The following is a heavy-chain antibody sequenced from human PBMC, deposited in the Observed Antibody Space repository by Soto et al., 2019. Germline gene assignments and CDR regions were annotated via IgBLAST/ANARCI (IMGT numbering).Heavy chain of an antibody. CDR3: ARSGVTCGGVV. J-gene: IGHJ1*01. CDR1: GASMKKYF. V-gene: IGHV4-59*01. Sequence: PSETRSLTCTVSGASMKKYFGSWIRQTPGKGVEDIGFMHSRGYGDYNSSLKSRATISVDTSNNQCSLRLTSVTVADTAVYYCARSGVTCGGVVWGQGIPVTVS. D-gene: IGHD3-16*01. CDR2: MHSRGYG.